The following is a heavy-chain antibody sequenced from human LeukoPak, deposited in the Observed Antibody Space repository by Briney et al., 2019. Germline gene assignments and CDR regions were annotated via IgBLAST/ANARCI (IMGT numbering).Heavy chain of an antibody. D-gene: IGHD6-13*01. CDR1: GAAVSSYA. V-gene: IGHV1-69*05. CDR3: AREIAAAGRIDY. CDR2: IIPIFGTA. Sequence: SVKVSFKASGAAVSSYAISWVRQAPGQGLGWMGRIIPIFGTANYAHKFQGRVTITTDESTSTAYMVLSSLRSEDTAEYYCAREIAAAGRIDYWGQGTLVTVSS. J-gene: IGHJ4*02.